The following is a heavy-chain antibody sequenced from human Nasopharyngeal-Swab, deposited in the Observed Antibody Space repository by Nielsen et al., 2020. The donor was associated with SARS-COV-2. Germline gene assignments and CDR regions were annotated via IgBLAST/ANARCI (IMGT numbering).Heavy chain of an antibody. Sequence: SETLSLTCTVSGGSISSYYWSWIRQPPGKGLEWIGDIYYSGSTNYNPSLKSRVTISVDTSKNQFSLKLSSVTAGDTAVYYCEGGGGGNWFDPWGQGTLVTVSS. V-gene: IGHV4-59*01. CDR2: IYYSGST. J-gene: IGHJ5*02. CDR1: GGSISSYY. D-gene: IGHD3-10*01. CDR3: EGGGGGNWFDP.